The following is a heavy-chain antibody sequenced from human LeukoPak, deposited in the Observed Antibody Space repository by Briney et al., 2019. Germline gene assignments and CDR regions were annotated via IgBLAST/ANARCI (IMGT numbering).Heavy chain of an antibody. CDR2: ISDSGGNT. Sequence: ETLSLTCTVSGGSISSYYWSWVRQAPGKGLEWVSEISDSGGNTYYADSVKGRFTISRDNSKNTLYLQMNSLRAEDTAVYYCAKGSYSSGWYESDYWGQGTLVTVSS. CDR3: AKGSYSSGWYESDY. D-gene: IGHD6-19*01. J-gene: IGHJ4*02. CDR1: GGSISSYY. V-gene: IGHV3-23*01.